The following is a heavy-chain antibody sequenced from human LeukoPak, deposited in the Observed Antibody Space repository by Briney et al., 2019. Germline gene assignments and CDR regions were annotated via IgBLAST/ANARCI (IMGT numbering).Heavy chain of an antibody. V-gene: IGHV1-8*01. J-gene: IGHJ4*02. D-gene: IGHD3-3*01. CDR3: ARGRRDDFWSGYYFDY. Sequence: GASVKVSCKASGYTFTSYDINWVRQATGQGLEWMGWMNPNSGNTGYAQKFQGRVTMTRNTSISTAYMELSGLRSEDTAVYYCARGRRDDFWSGYYFDYWGQGTLVTVSS. CDR2: MNPNSGNT. CDR1: GYTFTSYD.